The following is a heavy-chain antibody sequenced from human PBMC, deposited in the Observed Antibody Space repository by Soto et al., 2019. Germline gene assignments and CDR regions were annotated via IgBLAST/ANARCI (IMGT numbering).Heavy chain of an antibody. CDR1: GFTFDDYA. J-gene: IGHJ3*02. Sequence: EVQLVESGGGLVQPGRSLRLSCAASGFTFDDYAMHWVRQAPGKGQEWVSGISWNSGSIGYGDSVKGRFTISRDNAKNSLYLQMNSLRAEDTALYYCARVFAGSDAFDIWGQGTMVTVSS. CDR3: ARVFAGSDAFDI. D-gene: IGHD3-10*02. CDR2: ISWNSGSI. V-gene: IGHV3-9*01.